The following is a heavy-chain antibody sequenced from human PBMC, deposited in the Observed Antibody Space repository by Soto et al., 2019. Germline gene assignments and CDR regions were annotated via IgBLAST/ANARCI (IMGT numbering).Heavy chain of an antibody. D-gene: IGHD3-22*01. Sequence: PGDSLKISCKASGYSYSFYWLGWVRQMPGKGLEWIAIMYPDDSDIRYSPSFEAHVTISADKSTSTAFTQWSSLKASDTAMYYCATAYVYDFENSNYYRDAFEIWGQGTLVTVSS. CDR1: GYSYSFYW. V-gene: IGHV5-51*01. J-gene: IGHJ3*02. CDR3: ATAYVYDFENSNYYRDAFEI. CDR2: MYPDDSDI.